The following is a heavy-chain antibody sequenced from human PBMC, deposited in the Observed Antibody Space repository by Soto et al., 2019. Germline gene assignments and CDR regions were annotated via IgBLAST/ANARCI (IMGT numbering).Heavy chain of an antibody. Sequence: ASVKVSCKASGYTFTSYDINWVRQATGQGLEWMGWMNPNSGNTGYAQKFQGRVTMTRNTSISTAYMELSSLRSEDTAVYYCARGQYYYDSSGYYYTNWFDPWGQGTLVTVSS. CDR3: ARGQYYYDSSGYYYTNWFDP. J-gene: IGHJ5*02. V-gene: IGHV1-8*01. D-gene: IGHD3-22*01. CDR1: GYTFTSYD. CDR2: MNPNSGNT.